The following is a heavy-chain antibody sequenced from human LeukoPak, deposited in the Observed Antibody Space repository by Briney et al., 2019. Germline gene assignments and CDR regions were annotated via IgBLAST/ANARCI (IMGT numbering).Heavy chain of an antibody. Sequence: ASVKVSCKASGYTFTSYDINWVRHAPGQGLEWMGWMSPNSGNTGYAQKFQGRVTMTRNTSISTAYMELSSLRSEDTAVYYCARDGRKAANWGQGTLVTVSS. CDR2: MSPNSGNT. CDR3: ARDGRKAAN. CDR1: GYTFTSYD. V-gene: IGHV1-8*01. D-gene: IGHD6-25*01. J-gene: IGHJ4*02.